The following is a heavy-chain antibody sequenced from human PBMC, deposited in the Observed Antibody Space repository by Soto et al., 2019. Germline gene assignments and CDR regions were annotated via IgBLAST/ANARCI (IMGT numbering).Heavy chain of an antibody. CDR3: AREGYSSSWYGVGY. V-gene: IGHV1-69*08. Sequence: QVQLVQSGAEVKKPGSSVKVSCKASGGTFSSYTISWVRQAPGQGLEWMGRIIPILGIANYAQKFQGRVTITADKSTSTAYMELSSLRSEDTAVYYCAREGYSSSWYGVGYWGQGTLVTVSS. CDR2: IIPILGIA. D-gene: IGHD6-13*01. CDR1: GGTFSSYT. J-gene: IGHJ4*02.